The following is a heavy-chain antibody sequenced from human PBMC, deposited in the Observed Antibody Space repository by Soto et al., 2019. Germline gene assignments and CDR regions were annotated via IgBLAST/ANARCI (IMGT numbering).Heavy chain of an antibody. Sequence: GESLKISCKGSGYSFTSYWSGWVRQMPGKGLEWMGIIYPGDSDTRYSPSFQGQVTISADKSIGTAYLQWSSLKASDTAMYYCARLSGSYYYGMDVWGQGTTVTVSS. V-gene: IGHV5-51*01. CDR1: GYSFTSYW. D-gene: IGHD1-26*01. J-gene: IGHJ6*02. CDR2: IYPGDSDT. CDR3: ARLSGSYYYGMDV.